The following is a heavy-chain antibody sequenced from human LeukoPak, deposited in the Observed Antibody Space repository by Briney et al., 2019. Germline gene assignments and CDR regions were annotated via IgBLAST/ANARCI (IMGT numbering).Heavy chain of an antibody. CDR3: AREGLGAAAGTFDY. J-gene: IGHJ4*02. Sequence: PGGSLRLSCAASGFTFSSYAMSWVRQASGKGLAWVSILSGSGDRADYADSVKGRFTISRDNSKNTLSLQMSSLRAEDTAVYLCAREGLGAAAGTFDYWGQGTLVTVSS. D-gene: IGHD6-13*01. CDR1: GFTFSSYA. CDR2: LSGSGDRA. V-gene: IGHV3-23*01.